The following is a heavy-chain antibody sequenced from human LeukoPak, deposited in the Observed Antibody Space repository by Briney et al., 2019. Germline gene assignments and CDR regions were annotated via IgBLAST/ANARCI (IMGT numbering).Heavy chain of an antibody. Sequence: GGSLRLSCAASGFTFSSSTMTWVRQSPGKGLEWVSSTSSSSSYIYYADSVKGRFIISRDNAKNSLYLQMNSLRAEDTAVFYCARDFLNAIDIWGQGTMVTVSS. CDR1: GFTFSSST. CDR3: ARDFLNAIDI. V-gene: IGHV3-21*01. CDR2: TSSSSSYI. D-gene: IGHD2/OR15-2a*01. J-gene: IGHJ3*02.